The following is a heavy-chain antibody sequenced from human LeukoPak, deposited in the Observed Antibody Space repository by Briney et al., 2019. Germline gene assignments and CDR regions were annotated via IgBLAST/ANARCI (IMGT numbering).Heavy chain of an antibody. CDR3: ASSGSYLVY. D-gene: IGHD1-26*01. V-gene: IGHV3-30-3*01. Sequence: GRSLRLSCAASGFTFSSYATHWVRQAPGKGLEWVALISYDGSNKYYADSVKGRFTISRDNSKNTLYLQMNSLRAEDKAVYYCASSGSYLVYWGQGTLVSV. CDR2: ISYDGSNK. J-gene: IGHJ4*02. CDR1: GFTFSSYA.